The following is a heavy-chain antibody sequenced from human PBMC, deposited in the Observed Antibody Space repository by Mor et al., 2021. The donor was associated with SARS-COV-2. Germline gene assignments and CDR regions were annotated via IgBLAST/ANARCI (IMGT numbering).Heavy chain of an antibody. J-gene: IGHJ4*02. D-gene: IGHD2-2*03. CDR3: VRVSIGNYWDY. V-gene: IGHV3-72*01. Sequence: AASVKGRFTISRDDSKSSLYLQMNSLKTEDTAVYYCVRVSIGNYWDYWGQGTLVTVSS.